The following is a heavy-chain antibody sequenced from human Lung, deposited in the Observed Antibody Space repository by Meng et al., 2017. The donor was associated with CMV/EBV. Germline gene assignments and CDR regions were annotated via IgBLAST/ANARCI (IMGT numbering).Heavy chain of an antibody. D-gene: IGHD6-13*01. CDR1: GFTFSSFA. CDR2: ITASGGST. CDR3: AKAYSGSWYREYYDY. J-gene: IGHJ4*02. V-gene: IGHV3-23*01. Sequence: SXAASGFTFSSFAMSWVRQAPGKGLEWDSAITASGGSTYYADSVKGRFTISRDNSKNTLYLQMNSLRAEDTAVYYCAKAYSGSWYREYYDYWGQGTXVTVSS.